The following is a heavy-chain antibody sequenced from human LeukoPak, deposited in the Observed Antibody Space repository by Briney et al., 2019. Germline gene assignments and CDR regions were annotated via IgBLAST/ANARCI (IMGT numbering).Heavy chain of an antibody. CDR3: ARSPVWSGYSYYFDY. D-gene: IGHD3-3*01. J-gene: IGHJ4*02. CDR1: GGSFSGYY. Sequence: SETLSLTCAVYGGSFSGYYWSWIRQPPGKGLEWIGEINHSGSTNYNPSLKSRVTISVDTSKNQFSLKLSSVTAGDTAVYYCARSPVWSGYSYYFDYWGQGTLVTVSS. CDR2: INHSGST. V-gene: IGHV4-34*01.